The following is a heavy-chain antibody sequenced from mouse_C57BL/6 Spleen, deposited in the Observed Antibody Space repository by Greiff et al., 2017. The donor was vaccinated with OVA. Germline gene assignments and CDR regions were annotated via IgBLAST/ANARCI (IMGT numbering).Heavy chain of an antibody. J-gene: IGHJ2*01. CDR1: GYTFTSYW. V-gene: IGHV1-55*01. Sequence: VKLQQPGAELVKPGASVKMSCKASGYTFTSYWITWVKQRPGQGLEWIGDIYPGSGSTNYNEKFTSKATLTVDTSSSTAYMQLSSLTSEDSAVYYCARSSTTVVAKYYFDYWGQGTTLTVSS. CDR3: ARSSTTVVAKYYFDY. CDR2: IYPGSGST. D-gene: IGHD1-1*01.